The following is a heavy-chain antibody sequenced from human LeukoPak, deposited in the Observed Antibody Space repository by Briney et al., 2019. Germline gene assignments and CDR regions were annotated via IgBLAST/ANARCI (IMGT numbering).Heavy chain of an antibody. CDR2: IYYTGNT. J-gene: IGHJ4*02. Sequence: PSETLSLTCAVYGGSFSGYYWGWIRQPPGKGLEWIASIYYTGNTYYNTSLKSRVTISIESSKNQISLRLTSVTATDTAMYYCARRAGDYSHPYDYWGQGTLVTVSS. V-gene: IGHV4-39*01. CDR3: ARRAGDYSHPYDY. CDR1: GGSFSGYY. D-gene: IGHD3-22*01.